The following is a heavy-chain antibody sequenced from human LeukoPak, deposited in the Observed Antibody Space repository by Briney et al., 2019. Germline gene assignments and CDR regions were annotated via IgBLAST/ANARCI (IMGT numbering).Heavy chain of an antibody. CDR2: ISGSGGST. J-gene: IGHJ4*02. D-gene: IGHD6-25*01. Sequence: GGSLRLSCAASGFTFSSYAMSWVRQAPGKGLGWVSAISGSGGSTYYADSVKGRFTISRDNSKNTLYLQMNSLRAEDTAVYYCAKDPIGSGERLCDHWRQRTLVTVSS. CDR1: GFTFSSYA. CDR3: AKDPIGSGERLCDH. V-gene: IGHV3-23*01.